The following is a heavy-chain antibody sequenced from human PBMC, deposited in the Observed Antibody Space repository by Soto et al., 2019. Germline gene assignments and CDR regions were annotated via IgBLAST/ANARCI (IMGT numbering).Heavy chain of an antibody. CDR1: GFTFGAYG. CDR2: VNARGSGGNT. Sequence: GGSLRLSCVASGFTFGAYGMGWVRQAPGKGLEWVSSVNARGSGGNTYYADSVRGRFTISRDDSKDTLNLQMHSLKTEDTAVYYCVRATYFSDSSGYTRCLDYWGQGTLVTVSS. CDR3: VRATYFSDSSGYTRCLDY. V-gene: IGHV3-23*01. D-gene: IGHD3-22*01. J-gene: IGHJ4*02.